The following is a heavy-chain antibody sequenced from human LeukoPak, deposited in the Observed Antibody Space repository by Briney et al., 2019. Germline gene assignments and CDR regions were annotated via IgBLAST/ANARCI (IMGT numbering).Heavy chain of an antibody. CDR2: IYPRDGST. V-gene: IGHV1-46*01. CDR1: GYTFTSNY. CDR3: AVTPTEAPDTAKVSFDC. D-gene: IGHD5-18*01. Sequence: ASVKVSCKASGYTFTSNYIHWVRQAPGQGLEWMGMIYPRDGSTSYAQKFQGRVTVTRDTSTSTVHMELSGLRSEDTAVYYCAVTPTEAPDTAKVSFDCWGQGTLVTVSS. J-gene: IGHJ4*02.